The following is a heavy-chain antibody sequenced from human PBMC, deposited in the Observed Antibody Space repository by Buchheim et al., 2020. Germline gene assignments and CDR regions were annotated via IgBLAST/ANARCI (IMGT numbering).Heavy chain of an antibody. CDR1: GFTFSSYG. D-gene: IGHD3-22*01. J-gene: IGHJ4*02. CDR3: AKDPFYYYDSSGYGDRDY. CDR2: ISYDGSNK. Sequence: QVQLVESGGGVVQPGRSLRLSCAASGFTFSSYGMHWVRQAPGKGLEWVAVISYDGSNKYYADSVKGRFTISRDNSKNTLYLQMNSLRAEDTAVYYCAKDPFYYYDSSGYGDRDYWGQGTL. V-gene: IGHV3-30*18.